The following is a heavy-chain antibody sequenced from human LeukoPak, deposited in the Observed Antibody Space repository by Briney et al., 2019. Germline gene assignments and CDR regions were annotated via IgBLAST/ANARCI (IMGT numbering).Heavy chain of an antibody. D-gene: IGHD4-23*01. CDR3: ARSVLRWSPFDY. CDR1: GYTFTSYY. CDR2: INPGGGST. Sequence: GASVKVSCKASGYTFTSYYIHWVRQAPGQGLEWMGIINPGGGSTSYAQKFQGRVTMSRDTSTNTVYMELSSLRSEDTAVYYCARSVLRWSPFDYWGQGTLVTVSS. V-gene: IGHV1-46*01. J-gene: IGHJ4*02.